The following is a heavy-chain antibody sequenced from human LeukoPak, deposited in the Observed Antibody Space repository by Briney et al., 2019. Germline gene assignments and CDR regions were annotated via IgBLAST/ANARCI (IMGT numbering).Heavy chain of an antibody. CDR3: AREGITIFGVVSLGAFDI. CDR1: GFTFSSYG. CDR2: ISYDGSNK. Sequence: PGGSLRLSCAASGFTFSSYGMYWVRQAPGKGLEWVAVISYDGSNKYYADSVKGRFTISRDNSKNTLYLQMNSLRAEDTAVYYCAREGITIFGVVSLGAFDIWGQGTMVTVSS. D-gene: IGHD3-3*01. V-gene: IGHV3-30*03. J-gene: IGHJ3*02.